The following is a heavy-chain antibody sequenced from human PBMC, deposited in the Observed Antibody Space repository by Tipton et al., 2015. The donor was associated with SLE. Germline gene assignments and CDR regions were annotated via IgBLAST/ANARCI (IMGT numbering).Heavy chain of an antibody. Sequence: GLVKPSETLSLTCTVSGGSISSHYWSWIRQPPGKGLEWIGYIYYSGSTNYNPSLKSRVTISVDTSKNQFSLKLSSVTAADTAVYYCASWVRGQQLVLFDYWGQGTLVPVSS. CDR2: IYYSGST. V-gene: IGHV4-59*11. J-gene: IGHJ4*02. CDR1: GGSISSHY. D-gene: IGHD6-13*01. CDR3: ASWVRGQQLVLFDY.